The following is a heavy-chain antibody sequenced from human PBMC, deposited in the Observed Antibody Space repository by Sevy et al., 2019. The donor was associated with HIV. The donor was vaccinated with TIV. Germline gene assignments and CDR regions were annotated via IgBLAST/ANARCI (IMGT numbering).Heavy chain of an antibody. CDR2: FSFGCGKI. Sequence: GGSLRLSCAASGFTFSNYAMSWVRQAPGKGLEWVSTFSFGCGKINYADSVKGRFTISRHNSKNTLYLQMNSLRAEDTALYYCAREGCSKPHDYWGQGTLVTVSS. J-gene: IGHJ4*02. V-gene: IGHV3-23*01. CDR3: AREGCSKPHDY. CDR1: GFTFSNYA. D-gene: IGHD2-2*01.